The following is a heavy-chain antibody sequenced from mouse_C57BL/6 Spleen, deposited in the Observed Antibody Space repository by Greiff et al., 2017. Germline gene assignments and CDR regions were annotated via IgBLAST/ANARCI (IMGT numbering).Heavy chain of an antibody. CDR3: ARGEYYGSSYGYAMDD. CDR1: GFTFSDYG. V-gene: IGHV5-17*01. CDR2: ISSGSSTI. D-gene: IGHD1-1*01. J-gene: IGHJ4*01. Sequence: EVQLQESGGGLVKPGGSLKLSCAASGFTFSDYGMHWVRQAPEKGLEWVAYISSGSSTIYYADTVKGRFTISRDNAKNTLFLQMTSLRSEDTAMYDCARGEYYGSSYGYAMDDWGQGTSVTVSS.